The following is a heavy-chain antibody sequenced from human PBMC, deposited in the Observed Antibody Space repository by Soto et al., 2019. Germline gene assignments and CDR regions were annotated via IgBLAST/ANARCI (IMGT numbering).Heavy chain of an antibody. CDR3: AKDVGYGSGGSCYSDY. CDR1: GFTFSSYA. V-gene: IGHV3-23*01. D-gene: IGHD2-15*01. J-gene: IGHJ4*02. CDR2: ISGSGGST. Sequence: GGSLRLSCAASGFTFSSYAMSWVRQAPGKGLEWVSAISGSGGSTYYADSVKGRFTISRDNSKNTLYLQMNSLRAEDTAVYYCAKDVGYGSGGSCYSDYWGQGTLVTVSS.